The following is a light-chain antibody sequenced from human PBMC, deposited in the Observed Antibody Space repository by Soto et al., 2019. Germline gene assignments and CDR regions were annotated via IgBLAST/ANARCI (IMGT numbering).Light chain of an antibody. CDR3: QSYDSSLSGSV. J-gene: IGLJ3*02. Sequence: QSVLTQPPSVSGAPGQRVTISCTGSSSNIGAGHDVHWYQQRPGTAPKLLIYRNNNRPSGVPDRFSGSTSGTSASLAITGLQAEDETDYHCQSYDSSLSGSVFGGGTKGTVL. CDR2: RNN. V-gene: IGLV1-40*01. CDR1: SSNIGAGHD.